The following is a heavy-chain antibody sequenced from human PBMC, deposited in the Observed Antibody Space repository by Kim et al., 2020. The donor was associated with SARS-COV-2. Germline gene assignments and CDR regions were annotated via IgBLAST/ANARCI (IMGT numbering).Heavy chain of an antibody. CDR3: ARDHQTSYYYMDV. Sequence: NPSLKSRVTISVDRSKNQFSLKLSSVTAADTAVYYCARDHQTSYYYMDVWGKGTTVTVSS. V-gene: IGHV4-30-2*01. J-gene: IGHJ6*03.